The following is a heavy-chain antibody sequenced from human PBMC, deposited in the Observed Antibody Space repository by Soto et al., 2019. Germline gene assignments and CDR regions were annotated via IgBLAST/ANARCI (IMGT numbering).Heavy chain of an antibody. CDR2: IWYDGSNK. CDR1: GFTFSSYG. J-gene: IGHJ6*03. Sequence: QVQLVESGGGVVQPGRSLRLSCAASGFTFSSYGMHWVRQAPGKGLEWVAVIWYDGSNKYYADSVKGRFTISRDNSKNTLYLQMNSLRAEDTAVYYCARNRLLWFGEGDYYYMDVWGKGTTVTVSS. D-gene: IGHD3-10*01. V-gene: IGHV3-33*01. CDR3: ARNRLLWFGEGDYYYMDV.